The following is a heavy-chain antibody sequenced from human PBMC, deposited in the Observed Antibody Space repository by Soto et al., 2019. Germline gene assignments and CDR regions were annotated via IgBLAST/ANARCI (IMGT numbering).Heavy chain of an antibody. V-gene: IGHV4-59*08. CDR3: ARQVGGWAPWYFDY. D-gene: IGHD6-19*01. CDR1: GGSISSYY. CDR2: IYYSGST. Sequence: SETLSLTCTVSGGSISSYYWSWIRQPPGKGLEWIGYIYYSGSTNYNPPLKSRVTISVDTSKNQFSLKLSSVTAADTSVYYCARQVGGWAPWYFDYWGQGTLVTVSS. J-gene: IGHJ4*02.